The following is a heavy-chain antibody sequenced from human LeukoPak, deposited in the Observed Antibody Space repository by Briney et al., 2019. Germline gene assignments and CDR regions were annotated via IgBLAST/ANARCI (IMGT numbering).Heavy chain of an antibody. J-gene: IGHJ4*02. CDR2: ISAYNGNT. D-gene: IGHD2-15*01. V-gene: IGHV1-18*01. CDR1: GYTFTSYG. Sequence: ASVKVSCKASGYTFTSYGISWVRQAPGQGLEWMGWISAYNGNTNYAQKLQGRVTMTTDTSTSTAYMDLRSLRSDDTAVYYCARADREYCSGGSCYSAYYFDYWGQGTLVTVSS. CDR3: ARADREYCSGGSCYSAYYFDY.